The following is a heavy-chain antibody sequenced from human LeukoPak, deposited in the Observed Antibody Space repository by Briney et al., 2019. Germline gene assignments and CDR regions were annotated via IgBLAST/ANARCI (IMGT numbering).Heavy chain of an antibody. CDR2: ISSSSSTI. Sequence: GGSLRLSCAASGFTFSSYSMNWVRQAPGKGLEGVSYISSSSSTIYYADSVKGRFTISRDNAKNSLYLQMNSLRAEDTAVYYCARVRGVPAASGGDYWGQGTLVTVSS. CDR3: ARVRGVPAASGGDY. D-gene: IGHD2-2*01. CDR1: GFTFSSYS. J-gene: IGHJ4*02. V-gene: IGHV3-48*01.